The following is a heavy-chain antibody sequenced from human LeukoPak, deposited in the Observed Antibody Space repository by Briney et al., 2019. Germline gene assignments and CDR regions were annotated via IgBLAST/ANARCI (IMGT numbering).Heavy chain of an antibody. CDR3: ARSLPYGTTWYGRSDF. Sequence: PGGSLRLSCAASGFPFNAYWMTWVRQAPGQELEWVANMRQDGDTKYYVDSVKGRFTISRDNAMNSLYLQMNSLRAEDTAIYYCARSLPYGTTWYGRSDFWGQGTLVTVSS. D-gene: IGHD6-13*01. J-gene: IGHJ4*02. CDR2: MRQDGDTK. CDR1: GFPFNAYW. V-gene: IGHV3-7*03.